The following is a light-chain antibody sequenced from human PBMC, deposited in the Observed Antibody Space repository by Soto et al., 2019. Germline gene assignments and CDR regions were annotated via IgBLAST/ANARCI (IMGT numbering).Light chain of an antibody. CDR1: TFNVKNNY. V-gene: IGLV1-47*01. CDR3: ASWDDSLSESV. Sequence: QAVVTQPPSLSGTPGQRVTISCSGSTFNVKNNYVYWYQQFAGTAPKLLIYSNNRRPSGVPDRFSGSKSGSSASLAISGLRPEEEADYYCASWDDSLSESVFGGGTQLTVL. CDR2: SNN. J-gene: IGLJ7*01.